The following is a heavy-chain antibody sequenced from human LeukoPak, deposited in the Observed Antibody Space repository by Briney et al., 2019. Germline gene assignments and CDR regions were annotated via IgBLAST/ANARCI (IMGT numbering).Heavy chain of an antibody. V-gene: IGHV3-21*01. CDR3: ARESHQLRLLDY. D-gene: IGHD3-3*01. J-gene: IGHJ4*02. Sequence: GGSLRLSCAASGFTFSSYTMNWVRQAPGKGLEWVSSISTSSSYIYYADSVKGRFTISRDNAKKSLYLQMNSLRAEDTAVYYCARESHQLRLLDYWGQGTLVTVSS. CDR2: ISTSSSYI. CDR1: GFTFSSYT.